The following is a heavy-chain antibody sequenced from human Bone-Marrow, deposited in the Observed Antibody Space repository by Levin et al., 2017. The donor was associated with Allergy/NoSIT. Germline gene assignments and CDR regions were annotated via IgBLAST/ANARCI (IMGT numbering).Heavy chain of an antibody. D-gene: IGHD2-15*01. V-gene: IGHV3-30*18. Sequence: GGSLRLSCAVSGFTFRNYAMHWVRQAPGRGLEWVAFISLDGNTQYYADSVKGRFTVSRDNSNNTLRLQMNSLRVEDTAIYYCAKDTYTCSGGSCYFFDYWGQGALVTVSS. CDR2: ISLDGNTQ. CDR3: AKDTYTCSGGSCYFFDY. J-gene: IGHJ4*02. CDR1: GFTFRNYA.